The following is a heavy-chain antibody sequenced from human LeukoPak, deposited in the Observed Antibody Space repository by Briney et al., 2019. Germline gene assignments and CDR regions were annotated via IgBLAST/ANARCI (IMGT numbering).Heavy chain of an antibody. CDR3: ARGFGVVMDV. CDR1: GGSFSGYY. Sequence: SETLSLTCAVYGGSFSGYYWSWIRQPPGKGLEWIGEINHSGSTNYNPSLKSRVTISVDTSKNQFSLKLSSVTAADTAVYYCARGFGVVMDVWGQGTTVTVSS. CDR2: INHSGST. V-gene: IGHV4-34*01. D-gene: IGHD3-3*01. J-gene: IGHJ6*02.